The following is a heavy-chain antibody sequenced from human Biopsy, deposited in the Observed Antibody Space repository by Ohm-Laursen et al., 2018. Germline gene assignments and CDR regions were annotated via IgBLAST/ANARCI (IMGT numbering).Heavy chain of an antibody. CDR3: ATAPLLVAASFDS. CDR1: GSRLTEFS. J-gene: IGHJ4*02. D-gene: IGHD2-15*01. Sequence: ASVTVSCKVYGSRLTEFSIHWVRQTPGKGLQWMGGFDVEDGATIQSQHFLGRVTMTTDTSRVTTYMKLSSLTADDTAFYYCATAPLLVAASFDSWGQGTLVTVSS. V-gene: IGHV1-24*01. CDR2: FDVEDGAT.